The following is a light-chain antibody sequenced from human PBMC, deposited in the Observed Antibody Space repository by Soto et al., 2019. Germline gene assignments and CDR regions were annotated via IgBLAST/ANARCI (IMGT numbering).Light chain of an antibody. CDR3: QVWDSSSVV. V-gene: IGLV3-9*01. J-gene: IGLJ2*01. Sequence: SYELTQPLSVSVALGQTARINCGGNNIGSKSVHWYQQKPGQAPVLVICRDSNRPSGIPERFSGSNSGNTAALTISRAQAGDEADYYCQVWDSSSVVFGGGTKLTVL. CDR2: RDS. CDR1: NIGSKS.